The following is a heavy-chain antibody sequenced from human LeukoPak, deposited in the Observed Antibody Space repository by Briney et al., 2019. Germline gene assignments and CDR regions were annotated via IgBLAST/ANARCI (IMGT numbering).Heavy chain of an antibody. CDR2: MNPSTGNT. CDR3: ARLSETPAFYPGGRYLYLAY. V-gene: IGHV1-8*01. J-gene: IGHJ4*02. Sequence: ASVKASCKASGYTFSSHDINWVRQATGQGLEWMGWMNPSTGNTGYAQKFQGRVAMTRDTSTSTAYMELSSLKSEDTAVYYCARLSETPAFYPGGRYLYLAYWGQGAQVTVSS. CDR1: GYTFSSHD. D-gene: IGHD2-8*02.